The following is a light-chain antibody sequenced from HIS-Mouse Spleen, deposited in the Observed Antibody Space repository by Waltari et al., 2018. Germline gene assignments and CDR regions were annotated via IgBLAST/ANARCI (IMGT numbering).Light chain of an antibody. V-gene: IGLV2-11*01. Sequence: QSALTHPRSVPGSPGQSVTIPCTGTSSDGGGYNYVFWYQQHPGKAHKHMIYDGSKRPSGVPDRFSGSKSGNTASLTISGLQAEDEADYYCCSYAGSYTWVFGGGTKLTVL. CDR2: DGS. CDR3: CSYAGSYTWV. J-gene: IGLJ3*02. CDR1: SSDGGGYNY.